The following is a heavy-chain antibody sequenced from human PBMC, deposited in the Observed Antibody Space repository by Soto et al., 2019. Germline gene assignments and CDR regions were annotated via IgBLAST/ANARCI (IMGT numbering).Heavy chain of an antibody. J-gene: IGHJ4*02. V-gene: IGHV4-30-2*01. Sequence: QLQLQESGSGLVKPSHTLSLTCTVSGGSISNAAYSWSWTRQPPGKGLEWIGYIYPSGMRFYNPSLRSRVTISIDRSNAQFSLNLKSVTAADTAVYYCARERGGYGLFDSWGQGTLVTVSS. CDR3: ARERGGYGLFDS. D-gene: IGHD5-18*01. CDR2: IYPSGMR. CDR1: GGSISNAAYS.